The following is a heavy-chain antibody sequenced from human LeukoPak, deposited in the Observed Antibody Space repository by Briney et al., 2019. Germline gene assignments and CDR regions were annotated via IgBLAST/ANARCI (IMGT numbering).Heavy chain of an antibody. CDR3: AKDPTGIAAAGPGVY. Sequence: GGSLRLSCAASGFTFSSYGMHWVRQAPGKGLEWVAFIRYDGSNKYYADSVKGRFTISRDNSKNTLYLQMNSLRAEDTAVYYCAKDPTGIAAAGPGVYWGQGTLVPVSS. J-gene: IGHJ4*02. D-gene: IGHD6-13*01. CDR1: GFTFSSYG. CDR2: IRYDGSNK. V-gene: IGHV3-30*02.